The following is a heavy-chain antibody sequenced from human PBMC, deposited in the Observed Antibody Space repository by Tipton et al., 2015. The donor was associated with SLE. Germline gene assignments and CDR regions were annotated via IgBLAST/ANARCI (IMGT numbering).Heavy chain of an antibody. CDR1: GFTFSSYA. CDR3: ARGRYDILTASPIYYFDY. Sequence: LRLSCAASGFTFSSYAMSWVRQAPGKGLEWIGDVNHGGSTNYNPSLKSRVTLSVDTPKNQFSLKMSSVTAADTAVYYCARGRYDILTASPIYYFDYWGQGALVTVSS. D-gene: IGHD3-9*01. J-gene: IGHJ4*02. V-gene: IGHV4-34*01. CDR2: VNHGGST.